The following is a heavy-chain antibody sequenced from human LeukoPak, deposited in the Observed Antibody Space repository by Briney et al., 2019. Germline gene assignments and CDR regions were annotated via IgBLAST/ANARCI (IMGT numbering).Heavy chain of an antibody. J-gene: IGHJ4*02. Sequence: KPSETLSLTCTVSGYSISSGYYWGWIRQPPGKGLEWIGSIYHSGSTYYNPSLKSRVTISVDTSKNQFSLKLGSVTAADTAVYYCARANYDFWSGYYPLDYWGQGTLVTVSS. V-gene: IGHV4-38-2*02. CDR1: GYSISSGYY. D-gene: IGHD3-3*01. CDR3: ARANYDFWSGYYPLDY. CDR2: IYHSGST.